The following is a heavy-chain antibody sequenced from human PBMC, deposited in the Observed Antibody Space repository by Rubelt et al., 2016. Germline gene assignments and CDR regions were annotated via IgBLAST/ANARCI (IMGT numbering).Heavy chain of an antibody. V-gene: IGHV3-23*04. CDR3: ASRPEGQPESDLDY. Sequence: EVQLVESGGGLVQPGGSLRLSCAASGFTFSSYSMNWVRQAPGKGLEWVSAMSGSGGNTYYADSVKGRFSISRDNSKNTLYLQMNSLRAEDTAVYYCASRPEGQPESDLDYWGQGTLVTVSS. D-gene: IGHD1-14*01. CDR1: GFTFSSYS. J-gene: IGHJ4*02. CDR2: MSGSGGNT.